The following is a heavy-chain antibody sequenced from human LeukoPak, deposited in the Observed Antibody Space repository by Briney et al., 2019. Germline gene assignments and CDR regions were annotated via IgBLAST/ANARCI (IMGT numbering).Heavy chain of an antibody. V-gene: IGHV1-8*01. Sequence: GASVKVSCKPSGYTFTSYDINWVRQATGQGLEWMGWMNPNSGNTGYAQKFQGRVTMTRNTSISTAYMELSSLRSEDTAVYYCARAVTVAGTSDYWGQGTLVTVSS. CDR2: MNPNSGNT. CDR3: ARAVTVAGTSDY. D-gene: IGHD6-19*01. J-gene: IGHJ4*02. CDR1: GYTFTSYD.